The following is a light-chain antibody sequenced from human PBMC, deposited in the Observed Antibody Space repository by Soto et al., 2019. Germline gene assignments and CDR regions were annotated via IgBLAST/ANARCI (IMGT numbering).Light chain of an antibody. CDR2: RTS. J-gene: IGKJ4*01. CDR1: QSISSN. CDR3: QQYNNWPRAT. V-gene: IGKV3-15*01. Sequence: EIVMTQSPATLSVSPGERATLSCRGSQSISSNLAWYQQKPGQAHRLLMFRTSSRATGFPARFSGSGSGTEFNLTISSLQSEDFGVYYCQQYNNWPRATFGGGTKVDIK.